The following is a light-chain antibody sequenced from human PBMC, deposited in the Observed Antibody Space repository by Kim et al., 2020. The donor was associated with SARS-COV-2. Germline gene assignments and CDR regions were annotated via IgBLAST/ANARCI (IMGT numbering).Light chain of an antibody. V-gene: IGLV3-19*01. CDR3: NSRDSSGNHLDVV. CDR2: GKN. CDR1: SLRSYY. Sequence: SSELTQDPAVSVALGQTVRITCQGDSLRSYYASWYQQKPGQAPVPVIYGKNNRPSGIPDRFSGSSSGNTASLTITGAQAEDEADYYCNSRDSSGNHLDVVFGGGTQLTVL. J-gene: IGLJ2*01.